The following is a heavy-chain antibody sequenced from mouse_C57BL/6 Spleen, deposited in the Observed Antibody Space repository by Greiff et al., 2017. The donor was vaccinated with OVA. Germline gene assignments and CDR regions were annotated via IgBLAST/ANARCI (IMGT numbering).Heavy chain of an antibody. D-gene: IGHD6-1*01. Sequence: QVQLKQSGAELVRPGASVTLSCKASGYTFTDYEMHWVKQTPVHGLEWIGAIDPETGGTAYNQKFKGKAILTADKSSSTAYMELRSLTSEDSAVYDCTREKVGLYYFDYWGQGTTLTVSS. J-gene: IGHJ2*01. V-gene: IGHV1-15*01. CDR2: IDPETGGT. CDR3: TREKVGLYYFDY. CDR1: GYTFTDYE.